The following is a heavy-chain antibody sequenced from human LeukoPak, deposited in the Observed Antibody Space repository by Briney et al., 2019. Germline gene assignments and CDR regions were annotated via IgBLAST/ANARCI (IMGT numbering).Heavy chain of an antibody. CDR3: AREPSGELFLYYFDY. D-gene: IGHD3-10*01. CDR2: ISGSGGST. Sequence: GGSLRLSCAASGFTFSSYAMSWVRQAPGKGLEGVSAISGSGGSTYYADSVKGRFTISRDNSKNTLYLQMNSLRAEDTAVYYCAREPSGELFLYYFDYWGQGTLVTVSS. CDR1: GFTFSSYA. J-gene: IGHJ4*02. V-gene: IGHV3-23*01.